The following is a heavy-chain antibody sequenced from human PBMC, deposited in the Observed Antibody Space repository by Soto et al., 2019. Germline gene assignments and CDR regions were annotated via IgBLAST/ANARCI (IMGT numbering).Heavy chain of an antibody. Sequence: SETLSLTCTVSGGSISSYYWSWIRQPPGKGLEWIGYIYYRGSTNYNPSLKSRVTISVDTSKNQFSLKLSSVTAADTAVFYCARDWEGYCSGGSCPFWFDPWGQGTLVTVSS. J-gene: IGHJ5*02. CDR3: ARDWEGYCSGGSCPFWFDP. CDR1: GGSISSYY. D-gene: IGHD2-15*01. V-gene: IGHV4-59*01. CDR2: IYYRGST.